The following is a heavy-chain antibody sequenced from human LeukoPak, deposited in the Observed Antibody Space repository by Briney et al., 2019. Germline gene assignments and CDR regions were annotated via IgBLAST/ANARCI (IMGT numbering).Heavy chain of an antibody. CDR1: GGSISSYY. CDR3: ARSVGVVTWFDP. J-gene: IGHJ5*02. V-gene: IGHV4-59*08. CDR2: IYYSGST. Sequence: PSETLSLTCTVSGGSISSYYWSWIRQSPGKGLEWIGYIYYSGSTSYNPSLKTGVTISLDTSRNQFSLKLISVTAADTAVYYCARSVGVVTWFDPWGQGTLVTVSS. D-gene: IGHD1-26*01.